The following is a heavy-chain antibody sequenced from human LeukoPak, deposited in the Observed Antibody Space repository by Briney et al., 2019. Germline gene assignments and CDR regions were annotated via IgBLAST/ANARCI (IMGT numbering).Heavy chain of an antibody. CDR1: GGSISSYY. CDR2: MYASGSTNYNPT. Sequence: SETLSLTCTVSGGSISSYYWSWIRQPAGKGLGWIGRMYASGSTNYNPTNYNPSLKSRVTMSVDTSKNQFSLKLSSVTAADTAVYYCARGIAVAENAFDIWGQGTMVTVSS. CDR3: ARGIAVAENAFDI. J-gene: IGHJ3*02. V-gene: IGHV4-4*07. D-gene: IGHD6-19*01.